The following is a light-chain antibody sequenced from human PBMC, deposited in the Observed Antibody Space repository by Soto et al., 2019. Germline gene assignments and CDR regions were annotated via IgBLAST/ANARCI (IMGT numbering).Light chain of an antibody. Sequence: QLVLTQPPSASGTPGQRVTIACSGSSSSIGSNSVNWYQQLPGTAPKLVIHINNQRPSGVPDRFSGSKSGTSASLAISGLQSEDEADYYCAAWDDSLNAVVFGGGTKLTVL. V-gene: IGLV1-44*01. CDR2: INN. CDR3: AAWDDSLNAVV. J-gene: IGLJ2*01. CDR1: SSSIGSNS.